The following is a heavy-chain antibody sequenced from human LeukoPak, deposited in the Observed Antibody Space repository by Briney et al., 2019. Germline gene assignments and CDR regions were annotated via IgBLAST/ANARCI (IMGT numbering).Heavy chain of an antibody. J-gene: IGHJ4*02. Sequence: GGSLRLSCAASGFTVSSNYMSWVRQAPGKGLEWVSVIYSGGSTYYAGSVKGRFTISRDNSKNTLYLQVNSLRAEDTAVYYCARGDSSGYVVYWGQGTLVTVSS. CDR1: GFTVSSNY. CDR3: ARGDSSGYVVY. D-gene: IGHD3-22*01. CDR2: IYSGGST. V-gene: IGHV3-53*01.